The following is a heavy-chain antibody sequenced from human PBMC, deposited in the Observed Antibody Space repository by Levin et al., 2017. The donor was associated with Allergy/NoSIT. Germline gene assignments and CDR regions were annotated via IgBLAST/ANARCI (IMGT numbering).Heavy chain of an antibody. CDR1: GGSISSGDYY. J-gene: IGHJ3*02. D-gene: IGHD6-13*01. CDR2: IYYSGST. CDR3: ARDWGYSSSSDAFDI. Sequence: PSETLSLTCTVSGGSISSGDYYWSWIRQPPGKGLEWIGYIYYSGSTYYNPSLKSRVTISVDTSKNQFSLKLSSVTAADTAVYYCARDWGYSSSSDAFDIWGQGTMVTVSS. V-gene: IGHV4-30-4*01.